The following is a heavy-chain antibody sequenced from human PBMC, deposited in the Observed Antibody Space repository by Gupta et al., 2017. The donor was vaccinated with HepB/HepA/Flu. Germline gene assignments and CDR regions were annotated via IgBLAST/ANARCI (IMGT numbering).Heavy chain of an antibody. D-gene: IGHD3-10*02. Sequence: QMQLVESGGGVVQPGSSLRLSCAASGFTFSKYTMHWVRQAPGKGLEWVALISFDGSTKFYADSVEGRCTISRDNSKNTLNLQINSLRAEDTAVYFCARDVYELTPMFWGQGTLVTVSS. CDR1: GFTFSKYT. V-gene: IGHV3-30-3*01. J-gene: IGHJ1*01. CDR3: ARDVYELTPMF. CDR2: ISFDGSTK.